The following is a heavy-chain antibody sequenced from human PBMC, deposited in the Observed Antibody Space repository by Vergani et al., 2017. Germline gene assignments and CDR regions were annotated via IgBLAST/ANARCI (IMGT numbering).Heavy chain of an antibody. Sequence: QVQLVQSGAEVGKPGASVKISCKAYEYPFTAYYIHWVRQAPEQGLEWVGVISPDGFSTFYAQKFQGRVTVTRDTSTSTVYMELTSLSSDDTAVYYCAREPPLIGFFDYWGQGTLVTVSS. D-gene: IGHD2-21*01. CDR2: ISPDGFST. CDR1: EYPFTAYY. J-gene: IGHJ4*02. V-gene: IGHV1-46*03. CDR3: AREPPLIGFFDY.